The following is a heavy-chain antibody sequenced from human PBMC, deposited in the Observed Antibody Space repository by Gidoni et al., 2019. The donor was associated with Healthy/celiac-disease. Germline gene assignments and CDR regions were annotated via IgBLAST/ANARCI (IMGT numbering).Heavy chain of an antibody. CDR2: INPSGGST. CDR3: AREATNREFDY. V-gene: IGHV1-46*01. Sequence: QVQLVQSGAEVKKPGASVKVSCTASGYTFTSYYMHWVRQAPGQGLEWMGIINPSGGSTSYAQKFQGRVTMTRDTSTSTVYMELSSLRSEDTAVYYCAREATNREFDYWGQGTLVTVSS. J-gene: IGHJ4*02. CDR1: GYTFTSYY. D-gene: IGHD5-12*01.